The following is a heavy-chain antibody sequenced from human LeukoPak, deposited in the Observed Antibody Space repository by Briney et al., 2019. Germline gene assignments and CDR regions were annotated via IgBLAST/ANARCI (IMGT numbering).Heavy chain of an antibody. CDR3: ARGSAALYYFDF. CDR1: GFTFSSYG. Sequence: GRSLRLPCAASGFTFSSYGMHWVRQAPGKGLEWVALIWYDGSDIYYADSVKGRFIISRDNSKNTLYLQMNTLRAEDTAVYYCARGSAALYYFDFWGQGTLVTVSS. V-gene: IGHV3-33*01. D-gene: IGHD2-2*01. J-gene: IGHJ4*02. CDR2: IWYDGSDI.